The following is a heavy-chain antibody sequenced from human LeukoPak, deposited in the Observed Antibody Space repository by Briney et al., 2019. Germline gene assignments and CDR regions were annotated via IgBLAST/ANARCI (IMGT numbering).Heavy chain of an antibody. CDR1: GYTFTGYY. CDR2: INPDSGDT. D-gene: IGHD1-26*01. J-gene: IGHJ4*02. Sequence: ASVKVSCKASGYTFTGYYMYWVRQAPGQGLEWMGWINPDSGDTNYAQKFQGRVTMTRDTSISTAYMELSSLTSDDTAVFYCAREGTSSGSYSEALDYWGQGTLVTVSS. V-gene: IGHV1-2*02. CDR3: AREGTSSGSYSEALDY.